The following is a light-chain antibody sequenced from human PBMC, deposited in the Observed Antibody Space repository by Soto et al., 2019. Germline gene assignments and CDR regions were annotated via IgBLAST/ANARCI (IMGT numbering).Light chain of an antibody. J-gene: IGKJ5*01. Sequence: DIQMTQSPSSLSASVGDSVTITCQASQNIDKFLNWYQQKPGKAPKLLIDDASNLETGVPSRFSGSGFGTDFSFTISSLQPEDVGTYYCQQYDDLPITFGQGTLLEIK. V-gene: IGKV1-33*01. CDR1: QNIDKF. CDR2: DAS. CDR3: QQYDDLPIT.